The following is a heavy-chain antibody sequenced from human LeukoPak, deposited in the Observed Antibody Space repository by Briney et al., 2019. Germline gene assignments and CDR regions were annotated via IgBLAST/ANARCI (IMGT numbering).Heavy chain of an antibody. Sequence: SGTLSLTCAVSGGSISSSNWWSWVRQPPGEGLEWIGEIYHTGSTNYNPSLKSRVTMSVDTSKNQFSLKLSSVTAADTAVYYCARSLLGAIGAADLWGQGTLVTVSS. V-gene: IGHV4-4*02. CDR1: GGSISSSNW. J-gene: IGHJ4*02. CDR2: IYHTGST. D-gene: IGHD1-26*01. CDR3: ARSLLGAIGAADL.